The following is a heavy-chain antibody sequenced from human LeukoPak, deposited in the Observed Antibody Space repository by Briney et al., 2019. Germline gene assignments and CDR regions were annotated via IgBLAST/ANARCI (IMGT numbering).Heavy chain of an antibody. CDR2: ISSSGTTV. CDR3: ARSIKGDSDH. CDR1: GFTFRSYE. J-gene: IGHJ4*02. V-gene: IGHV3-48*03. Sequence: GGSLRLSCAASGFTFRSYEMNWVRQAPGKGPDWVSYISSSGTTVYYADSVKGRFTVSRDNAKNSLYLQMNSLRAEDTAVYYCARSIKGDSDHWGQGTLVTVSS. D-gene: IGHD3-10*01.